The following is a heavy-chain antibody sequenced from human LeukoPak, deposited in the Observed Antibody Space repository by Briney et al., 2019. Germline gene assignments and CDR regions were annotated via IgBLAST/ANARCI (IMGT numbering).Heavy chain of an antibody. J-gene: IGHJ4*02. V-gene: IGHV4-34*01. Sequence: GSLRLSCAASGFTFSSYWMSWVRQPPGKGLEWIGEINHSGSTNYNPSLKSRVTISVDTSKNQFSLKLSSVTAADTAVYYCARVNDGTFDYWGQGTLVTVSS. CDR1: GFTFSSYW. CDR3: ARVNDGTFDY. CDR2: INHSGST. D-gene: IGHD1-1*01.